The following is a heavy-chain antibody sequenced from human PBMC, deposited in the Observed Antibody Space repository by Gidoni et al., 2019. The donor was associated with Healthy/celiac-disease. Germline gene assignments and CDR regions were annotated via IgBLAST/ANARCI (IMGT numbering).Heavy chain of an antibody. CDR1: GGSISSYY. CDR3: AGTSSLLDP. D-gene: IGHD3-16*01. J-gene: IGHJ5*02. V-gene: IGHV4-59*08. CDR2: IYYSGST. Sequence: QVQLQESGPGLVKPSETLSLTCTVSGGSISSYYWSWIRQPPGKGLEWIGYIYYSGSTNYNPSLKSRVTISVDTSKNQFSLKLSSVTAADTAVYYCAGTSSLLDPWGQGTLVTVSS.